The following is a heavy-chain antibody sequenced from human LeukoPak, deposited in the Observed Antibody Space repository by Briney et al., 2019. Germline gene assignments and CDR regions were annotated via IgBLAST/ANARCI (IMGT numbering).Heavy chain of an antibody. CDR2: INPNSGGT. D-gene: IGHD2-8*01. J-gene: IGHJ4*02. V-gene: IGHV1-2*02. Sequence: ASVKVSCKASGYTFTGYYMHWVRQAPGQGLEWMGWINPNSGGTNYAQKFQGRVTMTRDTSISTAYMELSRLRSDDTAVYYCARVYCTNGVCYKGYFDYWGQGTLATVSS. CDR1: GYTFTGYY. CDR3: ARVYCTNGVCYKGYFDY.